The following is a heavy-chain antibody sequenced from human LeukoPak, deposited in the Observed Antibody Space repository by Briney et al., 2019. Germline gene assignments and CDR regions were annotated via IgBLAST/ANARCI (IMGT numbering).Heavy chain of an antibody. CDR2: IYYSGST. D-gene: IGHD6-19*01. V-gene: IGHV4-38-2*02. Sequence: SETLSLTCTVSGYSISSGYYWGWISQPPGKGLEWSGGIYYSGSTYYNPSLKSRVTISADTSKNQCSLKLSSVTAADTAVYYCARHVGSGGTNFDYWGQGTLVTVSS. J-gene: IGHJ4*02. CDR3: ARHVGSGGTNFDY. CDR1: GYSISSGYY.